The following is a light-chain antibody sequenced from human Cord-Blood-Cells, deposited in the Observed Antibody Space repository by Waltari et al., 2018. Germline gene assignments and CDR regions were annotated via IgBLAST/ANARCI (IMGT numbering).Light chain of an antibody. Sequence: DIQMTQYPSSLSASVGDRVTITYRASQSISSYLNWYQQKPGKAPKLLIYAASSLHSGVPSRFSGSGSGTDFTLTISSLQPEDFATYYCQQSYSTPFTFGPGTKVDIK. CDR1: QSISSY. CDR2: AAS. V-gene: IGKV1-39*01. J-gene: IGKJ3*01. CDR3: QQSYSTPFT.